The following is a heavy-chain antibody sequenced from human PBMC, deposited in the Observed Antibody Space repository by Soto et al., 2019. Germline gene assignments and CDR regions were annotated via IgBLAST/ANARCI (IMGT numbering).Heavy chain of an antibody. CDR2: IYFRGNT. D-gene: IGHD3-22*01. CDR1: GDSISRIDYY. Sequence: SETLSLTCSVSGDSISRIDYYWTWIRQHPEKGLEWIGNIYFRGNTYYSPSLESRLTISVDTSKNQFSLKLTSVTAADTAVYYCAREGGSYDSGGYLIRGAFDIRGQGTRVTVSS. V-gene: IGHV4-31*03. J-gene: IGHJ3*02. CDR3: AREGGSYDSGGYLIRGAFDI.